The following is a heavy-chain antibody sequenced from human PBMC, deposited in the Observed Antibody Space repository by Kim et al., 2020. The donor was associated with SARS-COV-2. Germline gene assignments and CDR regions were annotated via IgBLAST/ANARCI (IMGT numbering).Heavy chain of an antibody. J-gene: IGHJ6*02. V-gene: IGHV3-53*01. CDR1: GFTVSSNY. CDR3: ARAHPSHVLRFLEWTKQNFYYYGMDV. CDR2: IYSGGST. D-gene: IGHD3-3*01. Sequence: GGSLRLSCAASGFTVSSNYMSWVRQAPGKGLEWVSVIYSGGSTYYADSVKGRFTISRDNSKNTLYLQMNSLRAEDTAVYYCARAHPSHVLRFLEWTKQNFYYYGMDVWGQGTTVTVSS.